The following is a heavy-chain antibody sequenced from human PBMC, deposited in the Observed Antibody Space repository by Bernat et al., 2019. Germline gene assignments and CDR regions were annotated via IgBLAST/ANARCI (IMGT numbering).Heavy chain of an antibody. V-gene: IGHV4-39*01. Sequence: QLQLQESCPGLVQPSETLSLTCTVSGGSISSSSYYWGWIRQPPGKGLEWIGSIYYSGSTYYNPSLKRRVTISVDTSKNQFSLKLSSVTAADTAVYYGARRRTTVVRDGAAEGYDDWCQGTLVTVSS. CDR2: IYYSGST. J-gene: IGHJ4*02. D-gene: IGHD4-23*01. CDR3: ARRRTTVVRDGAAEGYDD. CDR1: GGSISSSSYY.